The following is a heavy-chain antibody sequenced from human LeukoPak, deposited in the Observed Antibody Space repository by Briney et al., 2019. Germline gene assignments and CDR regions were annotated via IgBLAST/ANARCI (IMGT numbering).Heavy chain of an antibody. CDR1: GYSFTSYR. CDR3: ASGPYYGSGSSVDY. J-gene: IGHJ4*02. D-gene: IGHD3-10*01. CDR2: IDT. Sequence: GESLKISCKGSGYSFTSYRIGLVRQMPGKGLEWMGIIDTRYSPSFQRQVTISADKSISTAYLQWSSLKASDTAMYYCASGPYYGSGSSVDYWGQGTLVTVSS. V-gene: IGHV5-51*01.